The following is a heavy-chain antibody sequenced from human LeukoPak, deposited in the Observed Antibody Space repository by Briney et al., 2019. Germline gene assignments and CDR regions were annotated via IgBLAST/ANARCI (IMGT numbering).Heavy chain of an antibody. CDR2: IIPIFGTA. V-gene: IGHV1-69*13. CDR3: ARRVYNWFDP. CDR1: GGTFSSYA. Sequence: SVKVSCKASGGTFSSYAISWVRQAPGQGLEWIGGIIPIFGTANYAQKFQGRVTITADESTSTAYMELSSLRSEDTAVYYCARRVYNWFDPWGQGTLVTVSS. J-gene: IGHJ5*02.